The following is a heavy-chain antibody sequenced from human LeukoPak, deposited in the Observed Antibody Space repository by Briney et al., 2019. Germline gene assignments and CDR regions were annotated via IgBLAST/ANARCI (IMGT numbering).Heavy chain of an antibody. J-gene: IGHJ4*02. V-gene: IGHV4-61*10. CDR2: IYYSGST. Sequence: SETLSLTCTVSGGSISSGSYYWSWIRQPAGKGLEWIGYIYYSGSTNYNPSLKSRVTISVDTSKNQFSLKLSSVTAADTAVYYCARGALWFGELSRGDYWGQGTLVTVSS. CDR3: ARGALWFGELSRGDY. D-gene: IGHD3-10*01. CDR1: GGSISSGSYY.